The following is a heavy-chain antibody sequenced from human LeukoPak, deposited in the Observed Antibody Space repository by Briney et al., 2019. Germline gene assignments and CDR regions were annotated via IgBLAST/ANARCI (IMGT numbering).Heavy chain of an antibody. D-gene: IGHD6-19*01. CDR3: ARDHGWDSWQWLVSFDY. J-gene: IGHJ4*02. V-gene: IGHV4-39*07. CDR1: GGSISSSSYY. CDR2: ICYSGST. Sequence: SETLSLTCTVSGGSISSSSYYWGWIRQPPGKGLEWIGSICYSGSTNYNPSLKSRVTMSVDTSKNQFSLKLSSVTAADTAVYYCARDHGWDSWQWLVSFDYWGQGTLVTVSS.